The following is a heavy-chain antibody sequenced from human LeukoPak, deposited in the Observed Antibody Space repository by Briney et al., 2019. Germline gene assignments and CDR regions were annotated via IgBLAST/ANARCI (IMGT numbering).Heavy chain of an antibody. CDR1: GFSHSTSGMC. J-gene: IGHJ6*03. Sequence: SGPALVKPTQTLTLTCTFSGFSHSTSGMCVSWIRQPPGKGLEWIGYIYYSGSTNYNPSLKSRVTISVDTSKNQFSLKLSSVTAADTAVYYCARVSTPSSYYYYYCMDVWGKGATVTVSS. V-gene: IGHV4-61*08. D-gene: IGHD6-13*01. CDR2: IYYSGST. CDR3: ARVSTPSSYYYYYCMDV.